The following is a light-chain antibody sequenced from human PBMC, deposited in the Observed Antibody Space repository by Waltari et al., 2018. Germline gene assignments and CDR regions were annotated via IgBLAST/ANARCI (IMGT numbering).Light chain of an antibody. CDR3: CSYAGHSTYV. V-gene: IGLV2-23*02. CDR2: EVS. CDR1: SSDVGNYNL. Sequence: QSALTQPASVSGSPGQSITISCTGTSSDVGNYNLVSWYQQHPGKAPKLMIYEVSQRPSGVSNGFSGSKSGNTASLTISGLQPEDETDYYCCSYAGHSTYVFGTGTKVTVL. J-gene: IGLJ1*01.